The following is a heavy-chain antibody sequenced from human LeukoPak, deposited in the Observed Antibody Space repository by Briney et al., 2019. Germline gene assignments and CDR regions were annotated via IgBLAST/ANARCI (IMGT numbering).Heavy chain of an antibody. CDR2: INAGNGNT. J-gene: IGHJ4*02. CDR3: ARDPPYSSVWQRGGLDY. D-gene: IGHD6-19*01. V-gene: IGHV1-3*01. CDR1: GYTFTSYA. Sequence: ASVKVSCKASGYTFTSYAMHWVRQAPGQRLEWMGWINAGNGNTKYSQKFQGRVTITRDTSASTAYMELSSLRSEDTAVYYCARDPPYSSVWQRGGLDYWSQGTLVTVSS.